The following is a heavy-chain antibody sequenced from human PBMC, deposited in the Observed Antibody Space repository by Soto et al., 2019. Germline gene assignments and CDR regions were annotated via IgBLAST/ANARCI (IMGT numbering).Heavy chain of an antibody. J-gene: IGHJ5*02. V-gene: IGHV3-23*01. CDR2: ISGSGGST. D-gene: IGHD5-12*01. Sequence: GSLRLSGAAAGCIFSNYGMSWVRQAPGKGLEWVSAISGSGGSTYYADSVKGRFTISRDNSKNTLYLQMNSLRAEDTAVYYCALRGRYSGYEAWGQGTLVTVSS. CDR1: GCIFSNYG. CDR3: ALRGRYSGYEA.